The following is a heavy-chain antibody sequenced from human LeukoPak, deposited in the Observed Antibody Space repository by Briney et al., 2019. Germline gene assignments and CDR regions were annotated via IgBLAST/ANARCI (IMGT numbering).Heavy chain of an antibody. CDR1: GFTFSSYA. D-gene: IGHD4-11*01. J-gene: IGHJ4*02. V-gene: IGHV3-30-3*01. CDR2: ISYDGSNK. CDR3: ARWGYSNYDIDY. Sequence: GGSRRLSCAASGFTFSSYAMHWVRQAPGKGLEWVAVISYDGSNKYYADSVKGRFTISRDNSKNTLYLQMNSLRAEDTAVYYCARWGYSNYDIDYWGQGTLVTVSS.